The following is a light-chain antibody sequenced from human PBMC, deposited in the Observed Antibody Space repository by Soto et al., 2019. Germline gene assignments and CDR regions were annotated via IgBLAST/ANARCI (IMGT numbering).Light chain of an antibody. CDR2: GAS. V-gene: IGKV3-20*01. J-gene: IGKJ5*01. CDR3: QHYGSSLSIT. Sequence: ESVLTQSPGSLSLSPGERATLSGRASQSVSSNSLAWYQHKPGQAPRLLIYGASSRATGIPDRFSGSGSGTDFTLTISRLEPEDFAVYYCQHYGSSLSITFGQGTRLEIK. CDR1: QSVSSNS.